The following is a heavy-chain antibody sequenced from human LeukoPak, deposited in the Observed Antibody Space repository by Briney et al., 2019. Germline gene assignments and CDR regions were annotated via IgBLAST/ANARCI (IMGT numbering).Heavy chain of an antibody. CDR1: GGSISSSSYY. V-gene: IGHV4-39*01. D-gene: IGHD6-6*01. CDR3: ARHKSFGYSSSSIGWFDP. J-gene: IGHJ5*02. Sequence: SETLSLTCTVSGGSISSSSYYWGWIRQPPGKGLEWIGSIYYSGSTYYNPSLKSRVTISVDTSKNQFSLKLSSVTAADTAVYYCARHKSFGYSSSSIGWFDPWGQGTLVTVSS. CDR2: IYYSGST.